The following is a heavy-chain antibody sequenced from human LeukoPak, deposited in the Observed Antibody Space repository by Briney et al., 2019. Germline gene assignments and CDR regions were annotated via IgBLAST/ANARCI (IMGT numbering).Heavy chain of an antibody. D-gene: IGHD1-26*01. V-gene: IGHV1-69*05. CDR1: GGTFSSYA. CDR2: IIPIFGTA. Sequence: SVKVSCKASGGTFSSYAISWVRQAPGQGLEWMGGIIPIFGTANYAQKFQGRVTITTDESTSTAYMELSSLRSEDTAVYYCASGHSGSYFPSRQVLQYYMDVWGKGTRSPSP. CDR3: ASGHSGSYFPSRQVLQYYMDV. J-gene: IGHJ6*03.